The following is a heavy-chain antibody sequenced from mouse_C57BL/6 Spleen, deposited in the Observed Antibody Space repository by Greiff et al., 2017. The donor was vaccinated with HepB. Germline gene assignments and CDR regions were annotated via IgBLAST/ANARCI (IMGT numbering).Heavy chain of an antibody. CDR1: GYAFTNYL. V-gene: IGHV1-54*01. J-gene: IGHJ4*01. Sequence: QVQLQQSGAELVRPGTSVKVSCKASGYAFTNYLIEWVKQRPGQGLEWIGVINPGSGGTNYNEKFKGKATLTADKSSSTAYMQLSSLTSEDSAVYFCARDSSDYYAMDYWGQGTSVTVSS. D-gene: IGHD3-2*01. CDR3: ARDSSDYYAMDY. CDR2: INPGSGGT.